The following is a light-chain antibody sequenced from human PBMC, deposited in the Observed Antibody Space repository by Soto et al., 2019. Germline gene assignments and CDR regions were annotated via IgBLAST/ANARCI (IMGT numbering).Light chain of an antibody. J-gene: IGKJ4*01. CDR1: QSVGSY. V-gene: IGKV3-11*01. CDR2: DAS. Sequence: EIVLTQSPATLSLSPGDRATLSCRASQSVGSYLAWYQQKPGQAPRLLIYDASNRATGIPARFSGSGSGTDFTLTITSLEPEDFAVYYCQQRSNWPSTFGGGNKVEIK. CDR3: QQRSNWPST.